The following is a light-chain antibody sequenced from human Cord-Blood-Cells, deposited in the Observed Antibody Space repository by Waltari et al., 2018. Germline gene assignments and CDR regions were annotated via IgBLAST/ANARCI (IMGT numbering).Light chain of an antibody. V-gene: IGLV4-69*01. Sequence: QLVLTQSPSASASLGASVKLTCTLSSGHSSYAIAWHQQQPEKGPRYLMKLNSDGSHSKGDGIPDRFSGSSSGAERYLTISSLQSEDEADYYCYSAADNNLVVFGGGTKLTVL. CDR1: SGHSSYA. J-gene: IGLJ2*01. CDR3: YSAADNNLVV. CDR2: LNSDGSH.